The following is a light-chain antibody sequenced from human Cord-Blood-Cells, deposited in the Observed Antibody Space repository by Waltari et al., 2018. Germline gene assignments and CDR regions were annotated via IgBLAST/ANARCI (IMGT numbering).Light chain of an antibody. J-gene: IGKJ4*01. CDR3: MQALQTPL. CDR1: HSLLHSNGYNY. CDR2: LGS. V-gene: IGKV2-28*01. Sequence: TPGEPASISCRSSHSLLHSNGYNYLDWYLQKPGQSPQLLIYLGSNRASGVPDRFSGSGSGTDFTLKISRVEAEDVGVYYCMQALQTPLFGGGTKVEIK.